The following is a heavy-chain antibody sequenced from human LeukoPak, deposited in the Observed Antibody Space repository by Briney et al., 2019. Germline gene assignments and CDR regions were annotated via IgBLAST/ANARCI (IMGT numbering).Heavy chain of an antibody. V-gene: IGHV4-34*01. CDR2: INHSGST. CDR1: GGSFSGYY. CDR3: ARPARDFWSGYYINWFDP. D-gene: IGHD3-3*01. J-gene: IGHJ5*02. Sequence: SETLSLTCAVYGGSFSGYYWSWIRQPPGKGLEWIGEINHSGSTNYNPSLKSRVTISVDTSKNQFSLKLGSVTAADTAVYYCARPARDFWSGYYINWFDPWGQGTLVTVSS.